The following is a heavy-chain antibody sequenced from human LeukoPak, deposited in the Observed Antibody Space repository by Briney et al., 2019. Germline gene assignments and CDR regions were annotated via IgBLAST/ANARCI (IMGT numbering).Heavy chain of an antibody. D-gene: IGHD5-12*01. CDR3: TTDYGYSGYDWRGFDY. CDR2: IKSKTDGGTT. V-gene: IGHV3-15*01. CDR1: GFTFSNAW. J-gene: IGHJ4*02. Sequence: GGSLRLSCAASGFTFSNAWMSWVRQAPGKGLEWVGRIKSKTDGGTTDYAAPVKGRFTISRDDSKNTLYLQMNSLKTEDTAVYYCTTDYGYSGYDWRGFDYWGQGTLVTVSS.